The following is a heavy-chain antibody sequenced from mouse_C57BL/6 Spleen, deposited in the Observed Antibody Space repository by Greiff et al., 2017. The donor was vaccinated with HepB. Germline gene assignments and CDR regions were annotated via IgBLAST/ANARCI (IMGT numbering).Heavy chain of an antibody. CDR1: GYSITSGYY. D-gene: IGHD1-1*01. V-gene: IGHV3-6*01. CDR2: ISYDGSN. Sequence: EVQLQESGPGLVKPSQSLSLTCSVTGYSITSGYYWNWIRQFPGNKLEWMGYISYDGSNNYNPSLKNRISITRDTSKNQFCLKLNSVTTADTATYYCASVPHYYGSSYGLAYWGQGTLVTVSA. J-gene: IGHJ3*01. CDR3: ASVPHYYGSSYGLAY.